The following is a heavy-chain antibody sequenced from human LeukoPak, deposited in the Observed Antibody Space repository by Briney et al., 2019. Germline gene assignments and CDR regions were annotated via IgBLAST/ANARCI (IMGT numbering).Heavy chain of an antibody. CDR2: ISSSGSTI. Sequence: GGSLRLSCAASGFTFSDYYMSWIRQAPGKGLEWVSYISSSGSTIYYADSVKGRFTISRDNAKNLLYLQMNSLRAEDTAVYYCARDRDSSGYYYSYYYYGMDVWGQGTSVTVSS. D-gene: IGHD3-22*01. CDR3: ARDRDSSGYYYSYYYYGMDV. J-gene: IGHJ6*02. CDR1: GFTFSDYY. V-gene: IGHV3-11*01.